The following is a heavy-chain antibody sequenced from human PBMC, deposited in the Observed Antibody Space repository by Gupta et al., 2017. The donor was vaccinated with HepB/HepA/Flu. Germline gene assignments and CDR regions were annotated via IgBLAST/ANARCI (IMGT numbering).Heavy chain of an antibody. CDR2: LNPNSGGT. CDR1: GYTFTGYY. Sequence: QGQLVQSGAEVKKPGASVNVSCKASGYTFTGYYMNWGRQAPGHGLEWMGCLNPNSGGTNFAQKFQGRVTMTRDTSISTAYMELSSLRYDDTAVYYCARGSCSTTSCSTYDYFYMDVWGKGTAVTVSS. V-gene: IGHV1-2*02. CDR3: ARGSCSTTSCSTYDYFYMDV. D-gene: IGHD2-2*01. J-gene: IGHJ6*03.